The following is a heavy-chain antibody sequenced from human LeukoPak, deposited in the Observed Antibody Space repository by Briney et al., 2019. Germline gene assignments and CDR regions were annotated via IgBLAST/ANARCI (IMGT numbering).Heavy chain of an antibody. D-gene: IGHD4-23*01. CDR1: GFTFSNYG. V-gene: IGHV3-30*03. Sequence: GGSLRLSCAASGFTFSNYGMHWVRQAPGKGLEWAAAVSNDGNDKYYADSVKGRFTISRDNSKNTLYLQMNTLRVEDTAVYYCAISVVTTFDFWGQGTLVTVSS. J-gene: IGHJ4*02. CDR3: AISVVTTFDF. CDR2: VSNDGNDK.